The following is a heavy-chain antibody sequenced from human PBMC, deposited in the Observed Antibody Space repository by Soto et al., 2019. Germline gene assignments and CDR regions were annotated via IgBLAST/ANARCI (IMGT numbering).Heavy chain of an antibody. D-gene: IGHD3-22*01. Sequence: ASVKVSCKASGYTLTNYYMHWVRQAPGQGPEWVGGINPSTFVTSYAQKLQGRITVTTDTPTNTAYMELRSLSSDDPAVYYCARARAYYYDSSGYYYYPYCTDVWGRGTTVTVSS. CDR2: INPSTFVT. V-gene: IGHV1-46*04. CDR3: ARARAYYYDSSGYYYYPYCTDV. J-gene: IGHJ6*02. CDR1: GYTLTNYY.